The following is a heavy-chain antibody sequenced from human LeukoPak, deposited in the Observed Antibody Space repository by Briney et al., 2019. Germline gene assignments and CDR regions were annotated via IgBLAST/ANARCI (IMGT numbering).Heavy chain of an antibody. CDR1: GFTFSSYA. D-gene: IGHD6-6*01. Sequence: GGSLRHSCAASGFTFSSYAMSWVRQAPGKGPEWVPATSGSGANTYYSDSVKGRFTISRDNSKNTLYLQMNSLRAEDTAVYYCAKDGDSSSSGYYYYYMDVWGKGTTVTVSS. J-gene: IGHJ6*03. CDR3: AKDGDSSSSGYYYYYMDV. V-gene: IGHV3-23*01. CDR2: TSGSGANT.